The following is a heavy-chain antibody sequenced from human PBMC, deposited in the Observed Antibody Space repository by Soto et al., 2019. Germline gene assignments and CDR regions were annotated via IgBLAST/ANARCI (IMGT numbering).Heavy chain of an antibody. V-gene: IGHV3-72*01. D-gene: IGHD3-10*01. Sequence: EVQLVESGGGLVQPGWSLRLSCVVSGLTFSDHYMDWVRQAPGKGLEWVGRTRNKANSYTTEYVASVKGRFTISRDDSKNSLYLQMNSLKSEDTAVYYCATDLAGASGGYYIDYWGQGTLVTVSS. CDR3: ATDLAGASGGYYIDY. J-gene: IGHJ4*02. CDR1: GLTFSDHY. CDR2: TRNKANSYTT.